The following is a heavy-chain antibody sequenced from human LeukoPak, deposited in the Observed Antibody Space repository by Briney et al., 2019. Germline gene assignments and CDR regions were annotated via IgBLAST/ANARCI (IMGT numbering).Heavy chain of an antibody. CDR3: ARGRYSGYMYYFDY. D-gene: IGHD5-12*01. CDR1: GFTFSRYW. CDR2: IKQDGSET. Sequence: GGSLRLSCAASGFTFSRYWMTWVRQAPGKGLEWVANIKQDGSETYYVDAVEGRFTISRDNAKSSLYLQMNSLRVDDTAVYFCARGRYSGYMYYFDYWGQGTLVTVSS. J-gene: IGHJ4*02. V-gene: IGHV3-7*01.